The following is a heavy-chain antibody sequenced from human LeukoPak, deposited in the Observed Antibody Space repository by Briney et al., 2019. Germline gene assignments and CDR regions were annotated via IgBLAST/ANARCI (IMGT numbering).Heavy chain of an antibody. V-gene: IGHV1-18*01. CDR1: GYTVTNYN. CDR2: NNTYNGDT. Sequence: ASVKVSCEASGYTVTNYNISWVRQAPGQGLEWMGWNNTYNGDTNYAQKLQGRVTMTTDTSTNTAYMDLRGLRSDDTAVYYCARESGHCSGDNCFYFFDLWGQGFLVTVSS. CDR3: ARESGHCSGDNCFYFFDL. J-gene: IGHJ4*02. D-gene: IGHD2-8*02.